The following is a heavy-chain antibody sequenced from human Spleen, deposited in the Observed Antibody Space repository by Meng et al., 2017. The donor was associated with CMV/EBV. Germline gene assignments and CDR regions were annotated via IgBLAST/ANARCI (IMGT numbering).Heavy chain of an antibody. CDR3: ARYIPAAPGPAGYYGMDV. CDR2: IIPIFGTS. Sequence: SVKVSCKASGYTFTGYYMQWVRQAPGQGLEWMGGIIPIFGTSNYAQKFQGRVTITTDESTSTAYMELSSLRSEDTAVYYCARYIPAAPGPAGYYGMDVWGQGTTVTVSS. CDR1: GYTFTGYY. D-gene: IGHD6-13*01. J-gene: IGHJ6*02. V-gene: IGHV1-69*05.